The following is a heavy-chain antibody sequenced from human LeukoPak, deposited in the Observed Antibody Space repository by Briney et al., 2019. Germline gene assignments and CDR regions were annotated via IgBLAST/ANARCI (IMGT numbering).Heavy chain of an antibody. D-gene: IGHD4-17*01. Sequence: GGSLRLSCAASGFTFSNAWMSWVRQAPGKGLEWVGRIKGKTDGGTTDYAAPVKGRFTISRDDSKNTLYLQMNSLKTEDTAVYYCQYIYGDYHLGLDYWGQGTLVTVSS. CDR2: IKGKTDGGTT. J-gene: IGHJ4*02. V-gene: IGHV3-15*01. CDR1: GFTFSNAW. CDR3: QYIYGDYHLGLDY.